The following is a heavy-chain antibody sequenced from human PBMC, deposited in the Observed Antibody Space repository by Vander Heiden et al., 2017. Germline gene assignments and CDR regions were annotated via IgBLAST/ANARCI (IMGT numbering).Heavy chain of an antibody. CDR1: GGTFSRYA. CDR3: ARDHRADYYDSSGYPY. CDR2: IIPIFGTA. Sequence: QVQLVQSGAEVKKPGSSVKVSCKASGGTFSRYAISWVRQAPGQGLEWMGGIIPIFGTANYAQKFQGRVTITADESTSTAYMELSSLRSEDTAVYYCARDHRADYYDSSGYPYWGQGTLVTVSS. J-gene: IGHJ4*02. V-gene: IGHV1-69*01. D-gene: IGHD3-22*01.